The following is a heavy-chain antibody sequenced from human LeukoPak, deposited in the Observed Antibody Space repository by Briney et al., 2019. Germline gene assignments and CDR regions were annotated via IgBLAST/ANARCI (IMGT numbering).Heavy chain of an antibody. V-gene: IGHV3-21*01. CDR3: ARDRSRTGTITPFDY. J-gene: IGHJ4*02. Sequence: GGSLRLSCAASGFTFRIYAMTWVRQAPGKGLEWVSSISSSSSYIYYADSVKGRFTISRDNAKNSLYLQMNSLRAEDTAVYYCARDRSRTGTITPFDYWGQGTLVTVSS. CDR2: ISSSSSYI. D-gene: IGHD1-1*01. CDR1: GFTFRIYA.